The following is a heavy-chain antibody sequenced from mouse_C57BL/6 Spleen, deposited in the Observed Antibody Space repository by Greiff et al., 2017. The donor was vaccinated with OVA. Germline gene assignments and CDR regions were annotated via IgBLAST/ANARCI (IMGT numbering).Heavy chain of an antibody. CDR1: GYTFTSYW. J-gene: IGHJ3*01. D-gene: IGHD2-3*01. CDR2: IHPNSGST. CDR3: ARGGIYDGYYRFAY. Sequence: QVQLQQPGAELVKPGASVKLSCKASGYTFTSYWMHWVKQRPGQGLEWIGMIHPNSGSTNYNEKFKSKATLTVDKSSSTAYMQLSSLTSEDSAVYYCARGGIYDGYYRFAYWGQGTLVTVSA. V-gene: IGHV1-64*01.